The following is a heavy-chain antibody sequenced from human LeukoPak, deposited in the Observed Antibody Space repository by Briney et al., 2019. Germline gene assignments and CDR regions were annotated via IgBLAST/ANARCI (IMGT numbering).Heavy chain of an antibody. CDR2: INHSGST. J-gene: IGHJ4*02. Sequence: SETLSLTCAVYGGSFGGYYWSWIRQPPGKGLEWIGEINHSGSTNYNPSLKSRVTISVDTSKKQFSLKLSSVTAADTAVYYCARGLSAVVYWGQGTLVTVSS. V-gene: IGHV4-34*01. CDR3: ARGLSAVVY. CDR1: GGSFGGYY. D-gene: IGHD3-16*02.